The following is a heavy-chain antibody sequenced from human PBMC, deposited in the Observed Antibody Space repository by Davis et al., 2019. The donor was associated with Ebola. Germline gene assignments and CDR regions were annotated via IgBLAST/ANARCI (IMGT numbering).Heavy chain of an antibody. CDR1: GYTFTGYY. CDR2: INPNSGGT. V-gene: IGHV1-2*05. CDR3: ARDNSDSSAYTWMDS. J-gene: IGHJ4*02. D-gene: IGHD6-6*01. Sequence: ASVKVSCKASGYTFTGYYMHWVRQAPGQGLEWMGRINPNSGGTNYAQKFQGRVTMTRDTSISTAYMELSRLRSDDTVVYYCARDNSDSSAYTWMDSWGQGTLVSVSS.